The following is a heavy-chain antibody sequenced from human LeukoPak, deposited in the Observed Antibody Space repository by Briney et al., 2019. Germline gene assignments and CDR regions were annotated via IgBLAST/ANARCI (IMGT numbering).Heavy chain of an antibody. CDR3: AREAWYCSSTSCYVGIDY. J-gene: IGHJ4*02. D-gene: IGHD2-2*01. Sequence: SETLSLTCAVSGGSISSYYWSWIRQPAGKGLEWIGRIYTSGSTNYNPSLKSRVTMSVDTSKNQCSLKLSSVTAADTAVYYCAREAWYCSSTSCYVGIDYWGQGTLVTVSS. V-gene: IGHV4-4*07. CDR1: GGSISSYY. CDR2: IYTSGST.